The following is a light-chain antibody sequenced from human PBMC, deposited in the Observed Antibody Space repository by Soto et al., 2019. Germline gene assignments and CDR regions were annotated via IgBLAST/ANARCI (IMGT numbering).Light chain of an antibody. Sequence: IVMTLSSLSLPVTPGKPTSIVCRSSKSLLHSNGYNYLDWYLQKTGQSPQLXMYAASTLQSGVPSRFSGSGYGTDFTLTISSLQTEDFATYYCQQANSFPITFGQGTRLEIK. CDR2: AAS. CDR1: KSLLHSNGYNY. CDR3: QQANSFPIT. V-gene: IGKV2-28*01. J-gene: IGKJ5*01.